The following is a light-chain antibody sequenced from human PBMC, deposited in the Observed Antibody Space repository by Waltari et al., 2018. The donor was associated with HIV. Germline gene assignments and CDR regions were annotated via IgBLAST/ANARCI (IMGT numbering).Light chain of an antibody. Sequence: QRVTISCSGSTSNIGSNTVNWYQQVPGAAPKLLIYSTNQRPSGVPDRFSGSKSGTSASLAISGLQSEDEADYFCAAWDDSLNGYVFGTGTKVTAL. J-gene: IGLJ1*01. CDR3: AAWDDSLNGYV. V-gene: IGLV1-44*01. CDR1: TSNIGSNT. CDR2: STN.